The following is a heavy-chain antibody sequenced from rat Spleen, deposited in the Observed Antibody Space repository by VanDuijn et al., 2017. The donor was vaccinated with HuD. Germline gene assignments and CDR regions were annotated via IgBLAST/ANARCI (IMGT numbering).Heavy chain of an antibody. CDR3: VRQGYLRDWYFDF. CDR1: GFTFSDYY. V-gene: IGHV5-29*01. Sequence: EVQLVESDGGLVQPGRSLKLSCATSGFTFSDYYMAWVRQAPTKGLDWVATISYDGSTTYYRDSVKGRLTISRDNGKTTLYLEMDSLRSEDMATYYCVRQGYLRDWYFDFWGPGTMVTVSS. CDR2: ISYDGSTT. D-gene: IGHD2-5*01. J-gene: IGHJ1*01.